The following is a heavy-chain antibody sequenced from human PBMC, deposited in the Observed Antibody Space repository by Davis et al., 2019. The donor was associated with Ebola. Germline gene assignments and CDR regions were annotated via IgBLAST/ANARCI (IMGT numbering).Heavy chain of an antibody. V-gene: IGHV4-59*08. CDR2: IYYSGST. CDR3: ARDSGSYPPYYYYGMDV. CDR1: GGSISSYY. D-gene: IGHD1-26*01. Sequence: SETLSFTCTVSGGSISSYYWSWIRQPPGKELEWIGYIYYSGSTNYNPSLKSRVTISVDTSKNQFSLKLSSVTAADTAVYYCARDSGSYPPYYYYGMDVWGQGTTVTVSS. J-gene: IGHJ6*02.